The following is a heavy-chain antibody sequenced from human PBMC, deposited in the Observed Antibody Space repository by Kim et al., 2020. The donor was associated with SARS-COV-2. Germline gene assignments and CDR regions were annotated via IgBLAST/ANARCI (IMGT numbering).Heavy chain of an antibody. CDR2: ISWNSGSI. V-gene: IGHV3-9*01. D-gene: IGHD6-13*01. CDR3: AKALAAASYWYFDL. J-gene: IGHJ2*01. CDR1: GFTFDDYA. Sequence: GGSLRLSCAASGFTFDDYAMHWVRQAPGKGLEWVSGISWNSGSIGYADSVKGRFTISRDNAKNSLYLQMNSLRAEDTALYYCAKALAAASYWYFDLWGRGTLVTVSS.